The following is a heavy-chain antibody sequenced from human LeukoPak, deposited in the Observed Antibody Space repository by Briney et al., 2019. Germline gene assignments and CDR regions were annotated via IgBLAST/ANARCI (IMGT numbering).Heavy chain of an antibody. CDR1: GFTFDDYA. Sequence: SLRLSCAASGFTFDDYAMHWVRQAPGKGLEWVSGISWNGGTIGYADSVKGRFTISRDNAKSSLYLQMNSLRTEDTALYYCAKDGENYYGSAPLDVWGQGTTDTVSS. CDR2: ISWNGGTI. D-gene: IGHD3-10*01. V-gene: IGHV3-9*01. CDR3: AKDGENYYGSAPLDV. J-gene: IGHJ6*02.